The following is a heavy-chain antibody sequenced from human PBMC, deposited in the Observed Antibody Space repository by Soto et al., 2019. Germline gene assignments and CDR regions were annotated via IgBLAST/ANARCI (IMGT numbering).Heavy chain of an antibody. CDR2: IYYSGST. V-gene: IGHV4-39*01. J-gene: IGHJ4*02. Sequence: SLTCTVSGGSISSSSYYWGWIRHPPPRGLEWTGRIYYSGSTYYNPSLNSRKNISVDTSKNQFSLKLSSVTAADTTVYYCESPGATADLYYVDYWGQGTLVTVSS. CDR3: ESPGATADLYYVDY. D-gene: IGHD1-26*01. CDR1: GGSISSSSYY.